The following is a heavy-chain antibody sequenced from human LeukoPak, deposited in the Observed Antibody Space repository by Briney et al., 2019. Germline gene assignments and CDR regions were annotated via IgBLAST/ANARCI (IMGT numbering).Heavy chain of an antibody. CDR3: AKRGIVIRAVIIIGFHKEAYYFDY. D-gene: IGHD3-10*01. J-gene: IGHJ4*02. CDR1: GITLSNYG. Sequence: YPGGSLRLSCVVSGITLSNYGMSWVRQAPGKGLEWVSGISERGGSTNYADSVKGRFIISRDTSKNTVYLQMNSLRVEDTAVYFCAKRGIVIRAVIIIGFHKEAYYFDYWGQGILVTVSS. V-gene: IGHV3-23*01. CDR2: ISERGGST.